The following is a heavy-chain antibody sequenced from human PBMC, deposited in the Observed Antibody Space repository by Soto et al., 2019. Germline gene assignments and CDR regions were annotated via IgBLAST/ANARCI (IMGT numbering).Heavy chain of an antibody. CDR2: IYYRGST. Sequence: QLQLQESGPGLVKASETLSLTCTVSGGSISSSSYYWGWIRQPPGKGLEWIGSIYYRGSTYYNPALKSRVTMSIDKSKNQFALKLICGTAADTAVYYCAIYGLADWSGGDCSKALDYWGQGTLVTVSS. CDR3: AIYGLADWSGGDCSKALDY. J-gene: IGHJ4*02. CDR1: GGSISSSSYY. D-gene: IGHD2-21*01. V-gene: IGHV4-39*01.